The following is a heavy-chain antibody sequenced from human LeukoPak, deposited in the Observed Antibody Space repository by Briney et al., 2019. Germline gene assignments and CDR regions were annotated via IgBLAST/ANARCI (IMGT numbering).Heavy chain of an antibody. CDR1: GGSISPYC. Sequence: PSETLSLTCTVSGGSISPYCWSWIRQPPGKGLEWIGYMHSSGSANSNPSLKSRATISVDTSKNQFSLKLSSVTAADTAVYYCAGFYYGSGTDAFDIWGQGTMVTVSS. CDR3: AGFYYGSGTDAFDI. D-gene: IGHD3-10*01. V-gene: IGHV4-59*08. CDR2: MHSSGSA. J-gene: IGHJ3*02.